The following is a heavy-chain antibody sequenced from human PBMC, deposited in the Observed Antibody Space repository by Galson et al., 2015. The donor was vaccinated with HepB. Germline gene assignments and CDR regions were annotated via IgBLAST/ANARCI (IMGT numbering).Heavy chain of an antibody. D-gene: IGHD3-22*01. CDR1: GYTFTSYY. J-gene: IGHJ4*02. CDR2: INPSGGST. V-gene: IGHV1-46*01. Sequence: VKVSCKASGYTFTSYYMPWVRPAPGQGLEWMGIINPSGGSTSYAQKFRGRVTMTWDTSTSTVYMELSSLRSEDTAVYYCARGPIKNSSGYPFDYWGQGTLVTVSS. CDR3: ARGPIKNSSGYPFDY.